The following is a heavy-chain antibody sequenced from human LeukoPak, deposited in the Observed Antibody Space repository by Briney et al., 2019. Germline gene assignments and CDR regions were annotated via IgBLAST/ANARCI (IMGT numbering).Heavy chain of an antibody. J-gene: IGHJ4*02. CDR3: ARAGWFGELYGPLDF. CDR2: IYYSGST. Sequence: SETLSLTCTVSGGSISSSSYYWGWIRQPPGKGLEWIGSIYYSGSTNYNPSLKSRVTISVDPSKNQFSLKLTSVIAADTAVYYCARAGWFGELYGPLDFWGQGTLVTVSS. V-gene: IGHV4-39*07. D-gene: IGHD3-10*01. CDR1: GGSISSSSYY.